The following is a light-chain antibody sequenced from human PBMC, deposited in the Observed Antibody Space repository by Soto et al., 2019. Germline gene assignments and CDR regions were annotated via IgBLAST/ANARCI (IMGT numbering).Light chain of an antibody. CDR3: QPYDSSLSGVV. CDR2: GNS. CDR1: SSNIGAGYD. V-gene: IGLV1-40*01. J-gene: IGLJ2*01. Sequence: QSVLTQPPSVSGAPGQRVTISCTGSSSNIGAGYDVHWYQQLPGTAPKLLIYGNSNRPSGVPDRFSGSKSGTSASLAITGLQAEDEADYYCQPYDSSLSGVVFGGGTKPTVL.